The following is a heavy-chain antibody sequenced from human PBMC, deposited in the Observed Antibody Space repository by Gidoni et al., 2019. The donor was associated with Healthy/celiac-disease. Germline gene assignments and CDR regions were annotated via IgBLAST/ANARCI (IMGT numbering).Heavy chain of an antibody. CDR2: INQSGST. D-gene: IGHD3-10*01. J-gene: IGHJ5*02. CDR3: ARKPTYYYGSGSYYPRWFDP. CDR1: GGSFSGYY. V-gene: IGHV4-34*01. Sequence: QVQLQQWGAGLLKPSETLSLTCAVYGGSFSGYYWSWIRQPPGKGLEWIGEINQSGSTNYNPSLKSRVTISVDTSKNQFSLKLSSVTAADTAVYYCARKPTYYYGSGSYYPRWFDPWGQGTLVTVSS.